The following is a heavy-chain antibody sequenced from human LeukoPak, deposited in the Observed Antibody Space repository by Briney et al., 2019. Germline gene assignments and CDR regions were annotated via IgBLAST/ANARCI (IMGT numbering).Heavy chain of an antibody. CDR2: IYYSGST. Sequence: SETLSLTCTVSGGSISSYYWSWIRQPPGKGLEGIGYIYYSGSTNYNPSLKSRVTISVDTSKNQFSLKLSSVTAADTAVYYCARGYYDFWSGRMGYYFDYWGQGTLVTVSS. J-gene: IGHJ4*02. D-gene: IGHD3-3*01. CDR3: ARGYYDFWSGRMGYYFDY. CDR1: GGSISSYY. V-gene: IGHV4-59*01.